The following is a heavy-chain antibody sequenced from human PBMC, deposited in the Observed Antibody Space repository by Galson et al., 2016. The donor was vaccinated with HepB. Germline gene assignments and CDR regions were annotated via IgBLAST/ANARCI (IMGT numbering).Heavy chain of an antibody. Sequence: LSLTCTVSGDSISTDVYYWNWIRQPPGKGLQWIGYIYYTGNTYYNPSLKSRFTISVDTSKNQFSLKLTSLTAADTAVYYCARGGRFSGALENWGQGTLVTVSS. CDR3: ARGGRFSGALEN. CDR2: IYYTGNT. D-gene: IGHD1-26*01. V-gene: IGHV4-30-4*01. J-gene: IGHJ4*02. CDR1: GDSISTDVYY.